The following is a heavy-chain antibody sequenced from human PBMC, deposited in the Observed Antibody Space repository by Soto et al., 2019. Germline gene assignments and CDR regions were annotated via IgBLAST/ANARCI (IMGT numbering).Heavy chain of an antibody. Sequence: QVQLQESGPGLVKPSETLSLTCTVSGGSVSSGSYYWSWIRQPPGKGLEWIGYIYYSGSTNYNPSHKRRVTISVDTSKHQYSLKLSSVTAADTAVYYCARTTVTTPDAFDIWGQGPMVTVSS. D-gene: IGHD4-17*01. V-gene: IGHV4-61*01. J-gene: IGHJ3*02. CDR2: IYYSGST. CDR3: ARTTVTTPDAFDI. CDR1: GGSVSSGSYY.